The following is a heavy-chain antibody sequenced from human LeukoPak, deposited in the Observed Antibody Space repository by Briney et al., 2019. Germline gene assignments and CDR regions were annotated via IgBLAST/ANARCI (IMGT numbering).Heavy chain of an antibody. Sequence: LRLSCAASGFTFSSYAMHWVRQPPGKGLEWIGEINHSGSTNYNPSLKSRVTISVDTSKNQFSLKLSSVTAADTAVYYCARGPRGRGSTSWGQGTLVTVSS. CDR1: GFTFSSYA. CDR2: INHSGST. CDR3: ARGPRGRGSTS. J-gene: IGHJ4*02. V-gene: IGHV4-34*01. D-gene: IGHD2-2*01.